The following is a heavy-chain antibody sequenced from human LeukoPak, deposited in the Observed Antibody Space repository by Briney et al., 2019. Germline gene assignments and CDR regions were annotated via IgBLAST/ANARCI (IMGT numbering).Heavy chain of an antibody. CDR2: ISWNSGSI. CDR3: AKDIRQYSSSSSAFDI. D-gene: IGHD6-6*01. Sequence: GGSLRLSCAASGFTFSSYAMHWVRQAPGKGLEWVSGISWNSGSIGYADSVKGRFTISRDNAKNSLYLQMNSLRAEDTALYYCAKDIRQYSSSSSAFDIWGQGTMVTVSS. J-gene: IGHJ3*02. CDR1: GFTFSSYA. V-gene: IGHV3-9*01.